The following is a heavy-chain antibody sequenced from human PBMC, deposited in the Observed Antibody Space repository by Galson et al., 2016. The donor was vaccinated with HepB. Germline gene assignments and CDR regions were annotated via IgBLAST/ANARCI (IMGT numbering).Heavy chain of an antibody. D-gene: IGHD6-13*01. CDR1: GFTFDVYA. CDR2: ISWNRGRI. J-gene: IGHJ4*02. Sequence: SLRLSCAASGFTFDVYAMHWVRQAPGKGLEWVSGISWNRGRIGYADSVKGRFTISRDNAKNSLFLQMNSLRPEDTALYYCAKDTSYSSSWFYFDYWGQGALVIVSS. V-gene: IGHV3-9*01. CDR3: AKDTSYSSSWFYFDY.